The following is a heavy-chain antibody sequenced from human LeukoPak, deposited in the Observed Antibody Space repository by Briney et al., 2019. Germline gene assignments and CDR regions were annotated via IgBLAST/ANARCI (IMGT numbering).Heavy chain of an antibody. CDR1: GGSISSYY. CDR3: ARDSPAYGDYIPFDY. Sequence: PSETLSLTCTVSGGSISSYYWSWIRQPPGKGLEWIGYIYYSGSTNYNPSLKSRVTISVDTSKNQFSLKLSSVTAADTAVYYCARDSPAYGDYIPFDYWGQGTLVTVSS. V-gene: IGHV4-59*12. J-gene: IGHJ4*02. CDR2: IYYSGST. D-gene: IGHD4-17*01.